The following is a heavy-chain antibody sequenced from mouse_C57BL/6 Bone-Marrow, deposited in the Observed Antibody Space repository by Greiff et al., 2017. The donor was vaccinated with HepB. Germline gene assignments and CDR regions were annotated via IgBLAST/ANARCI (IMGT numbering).Heavy chain of an antibody. CDR2: IWSDGST. V-gene: IGHV2-6-1*01. J-gene: IGHJ4*01. CDR1: GFSLTSYG. CDR3: ARQITTGGGYAMDY. D-gene: IGHD2-4*01. Sequence: VKLMESGPGLVAPSQSLSITCTVSGFSLTSYGVHWVRQPPGKGLEWLVVIWSDGSTTYNSALKSRLSISKDNSKSQVFLKMNSLQTDDTAMYYCARQITTGGGYAMDYWGQGTSVTVSS.